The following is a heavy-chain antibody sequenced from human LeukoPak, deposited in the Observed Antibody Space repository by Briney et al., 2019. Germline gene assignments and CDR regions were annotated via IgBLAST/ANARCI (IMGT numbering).Heavy chain of an antibody. CDR3: AKDYDILPDY. D-gene: IGHD3-9*01. CDR1: GFTVSSDY. Sequence: GGSLRLSCAASGFTVSSDYMSWVRQAPGKGLEWVSAISGSGGSTYYADSVKGRFTISRDNSKNTLYLQMNSLRAEDTAVYYCAKDYDILPDYWGQGTLVTVSS. J-gene: IGHJ4*02. CDR2: ISGSGGST. V-gene: IGHV3-23*01.